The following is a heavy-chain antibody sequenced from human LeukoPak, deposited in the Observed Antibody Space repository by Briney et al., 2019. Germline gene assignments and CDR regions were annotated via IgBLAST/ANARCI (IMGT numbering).Heavy chain of an antibody. V-gene: IGHV3-21*01. Sequence: GGSLRLSCAASGFTFSSYSMNWVRQAPGKGLEWVSSISSSSSYIYYADSVKGRFTISRDNAKNSLYLQMNSLRAEDTAVYYCAREMSPYCTNGVCPTDYWGQGTLVTVSS. D-gene: IGHD2-8*01. CDR2: ISSSSSYI. J-gene: IGHJ4*02. CDR1: GFTFSSYS. CDR3: AREMSPYCTNGVCPTDY.